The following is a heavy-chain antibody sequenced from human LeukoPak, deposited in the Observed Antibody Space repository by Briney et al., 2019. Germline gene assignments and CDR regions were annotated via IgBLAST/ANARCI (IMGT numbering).Heavy chain of an antibody. J-gene: IGHJ5*02. V-gene: IGHV1-2*02. CDR2: INPNSGGT. CDR3: ARDQWTEYSSSWYGVNWFDP. CDR1: GYTFTGYY. D-gene: IGHD6-13*01. Sequence: ASVKVSCKASGYTFTGYYMHWVRQAPGQGLEWMGWINPNSGGTNYAQKFQGRVTMTTDTSTSTVYMELRSLRFDDTAVYYCARDQWTEYSSSWYGVNWFDPWGQGTLVTVSS.